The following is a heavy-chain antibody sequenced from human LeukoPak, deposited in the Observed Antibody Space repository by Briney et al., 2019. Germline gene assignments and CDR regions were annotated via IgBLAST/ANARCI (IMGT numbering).Heavy chain of an antibody. Sequence: GRSLRLSCATSGFTFSSYGMHWVRQAPGRGLEWVAVVSYDGNNKFYADSVKGRFTISRVNSKNTLYLQMNSLRAEDTAVYYCAKDGGCSSTACYSPYYFDYWGQGTLVTVSS. J-gene: IGHJ4*02. D-gene: IGHD2-2*01. V-gene: IGHV3-30*18. CDR3: AKDGGCSSTACYSPYYFDY. CDR1: GFTFSSYG. CDR2: VSYDGNNK.